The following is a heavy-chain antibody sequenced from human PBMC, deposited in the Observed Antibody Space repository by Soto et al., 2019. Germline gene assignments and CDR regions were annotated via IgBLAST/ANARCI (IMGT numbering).Heavy chain of an antibody. J-gene: IGHJ4*02. V-gene: IGHV1-69*13. CDR1: GGPSNNLA. CDR3: AKLQGSGTYYDDDF. Sequence: GASVKVSCKASGGPSNNLAISWVRQAPGQGLEWMGGILPIFGTANYAEKFQGRVKVTADESTRTAYMDLSSLRSEDTAVYYCAKLQGSGTYYDDDFWGQGTLVTVSS. D-gene: IGHD3-10*01. CDR2: ILPIFGTA.